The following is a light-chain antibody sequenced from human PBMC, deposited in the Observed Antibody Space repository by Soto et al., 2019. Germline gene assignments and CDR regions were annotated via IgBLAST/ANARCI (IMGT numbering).Light chain of an antibody. CDR1: SSDVGGYNY. J-gene: IGLJ1*01. CDR3: SSYTSSSTLYV. V-gene: IGLV2-14*01. Sequence: QSALTQPGYVAGSPGQSMTISGTGTSSDVGGYNYVSWYQQHPGKAPKLMIYDVSNRPSGVSNRFSGSKSGNTASLTISGLQAEDEADYYCSSYTSSSTLYVFGTGTKVTVL. CDR2: DVS.